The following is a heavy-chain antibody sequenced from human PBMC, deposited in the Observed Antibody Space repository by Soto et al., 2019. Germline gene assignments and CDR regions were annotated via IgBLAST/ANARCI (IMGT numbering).Heavy chain of an antibody. V-gene: IGHV1-69*02. CDR1: GGTFSSYT. J-gene: IGHJ6*02. CDR3: ASLMSSGYYYGMDV. CDR2: IIPILGIA. Sequence: QVQLVQSGAEVKKPGSSVKVSCKGSGGTFSSYTISWVRQAPGQGLEWMGRIIPILGIANYAQKFQGRVTLTADKATSTAYMELSSLRPEDTAVYYCASLMSSGYYYGMDVWGQGTTVTVSS. D-gene: IGHD3-10*01.